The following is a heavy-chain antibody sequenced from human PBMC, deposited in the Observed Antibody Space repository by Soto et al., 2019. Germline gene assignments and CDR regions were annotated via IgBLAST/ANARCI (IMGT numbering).Heavy chain of an antibody. CDR1: GGSISSSSYY. V-gene: IGHV4-39*01. D-gene: IGHD5-12*01. J-gene: IGHJ5*02. CDR2: IYYSGST. Sequence: SETLSLTCTVSGGSISSSSYYWGWIRQPPGKGLEWIGSIYYSGSTYYNPSLKSRVTISVDTSKNQFSLKLSSVTAADTAVYYCARLSQRVYSGYENYNWFDPRGQGSPVTVSS. CDR3: ARLSQRVYSGYENYNWFDP.